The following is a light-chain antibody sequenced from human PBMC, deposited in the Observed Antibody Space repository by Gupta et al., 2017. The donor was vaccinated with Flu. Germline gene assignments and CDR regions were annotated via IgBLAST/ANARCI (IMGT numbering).Light chain of an antibody. CDR2: DDS. CDR3: QVWDTSSSDQWV. J-gene: IGLJ3*02. CDR1: NIGTKS. V-gene: IGLV3-21*02. Sequence: SSVLTQPPSLSVAPAPTARITCGGNNIGTKSVHWYQQKPGQAPVLVVHDDSDRPSGIPERFSGSNSGNTATLTLSRVEVGEEADYYCQVWDTSSSDQWVFGGGTTLTVL.